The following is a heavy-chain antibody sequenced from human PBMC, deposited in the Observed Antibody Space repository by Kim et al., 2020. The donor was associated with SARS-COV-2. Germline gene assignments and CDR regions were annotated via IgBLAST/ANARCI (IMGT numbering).Heavy chain of an antibody. J-gene: IGHJ5*02. CDR1: GGSISSSSYY. D-gene: IGHD3-22*01. V-gene: IGHV4-39*01. Sequence: SETLSLTCTVSGGSISSSSYYWGWIRQPPGKGLEWIGRIYYSGSTYYNPSLKSRVTISVATSKHQFSLQLGSVTAADTAVYYCARHVGITMIVVVIRGWFDPWGQGTLVTVSS. CDR2: IYYSGST. CDR3: ARHVGITMIVVVIRGWFDP.